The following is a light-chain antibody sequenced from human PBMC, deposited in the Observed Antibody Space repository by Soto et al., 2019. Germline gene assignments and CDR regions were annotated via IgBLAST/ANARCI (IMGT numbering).Light chain of an antibody. CDR2: DAS. V-gene: IGKV3D-20*02. CDR1: QSVSSTS. Sequence: EIVLTQSPGTLSLSPGERATLSCRASQSVSSTSLAWYQQKPGQAPRLLIYDASTRATGIPGRFSGSGSGTDFTLTISSLQPEDFATYYCQQLNSYPTFGQGTRLEI. J-gene: IGKJ5*01. CDR3: QQLNSYPT.